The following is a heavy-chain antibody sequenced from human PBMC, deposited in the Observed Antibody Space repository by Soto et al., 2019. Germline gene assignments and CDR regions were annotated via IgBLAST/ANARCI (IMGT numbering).Heavy chain of an antibody. CDR2: ISYDGSNK. CDR1: GFTFITYG. V-gene: IGHV3-30*18. D-gene: IGHD6-13*01. Sequence: QVQLVESGGGVVQPGRSLRLSCAASGFTFITYGMHWVRQAPGKGLEWVAVISYDGSNKYYTDSVKGRFTISRDNSKNTLYLQMNSLRAEDTAVYYCAKDPSAAGTLAGEYFQHWGQRTLVTVSS. J-gene: IGHJ1*01. CDR3: AKDPSAAGTLAGEYFQH.